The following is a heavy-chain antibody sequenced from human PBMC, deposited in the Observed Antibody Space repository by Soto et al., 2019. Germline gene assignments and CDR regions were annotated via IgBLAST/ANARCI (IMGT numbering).Heavy chain of an antibody. CDR3: ARVAQVVQWGNGMDV. CDR2: ISSSGSTI. V-gene: IGHV3-48*03. J-gene: IGHJ6*02. D-gene: IGHD3-16*01. CDR1: GFTFSSYE. Sequence: EVQLVESGGGLVQPGGSLRLSCAASGFTFSSYEMNWVRQAPGKGLEWVSYISSSGSTIYYADSVKGRFTISRDNAKNSLYLQMNSLRAEDTAVYYCARVAQVVQWGNGMDVWGQGTTVTVSS.